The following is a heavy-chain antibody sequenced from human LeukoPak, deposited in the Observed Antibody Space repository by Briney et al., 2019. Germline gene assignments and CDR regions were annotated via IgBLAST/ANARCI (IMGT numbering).Heavy chain of an antibody. CDR1: GGSTSSSSAY. V-gene: IGHV4-39*01. D-gene: IGHD5-18*01. J-gene: IGHJ4*02. CDR3: VSPRGFSYGYFDY. Sequence: SETLSLTCTVSGGSTSSSSAYWGWIRQPPGKGLEWVGSIYYSKNTYYNPSLKSRVTISADTSKNQFSLTLGSVSATDTAVYYCVSPRGFSYGYFDYWGQGTLVTVSS. CDR2: IYYSKNT.